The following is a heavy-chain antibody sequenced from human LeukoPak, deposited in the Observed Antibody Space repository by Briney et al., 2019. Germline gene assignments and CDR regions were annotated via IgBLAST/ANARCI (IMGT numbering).Heavy chain of an antibody. CDR1: GFTFSNAW. J-gene: IGHJ4*02. Sequence: PGGSLRLSCAASGFTFSNAWMSWVRQAPGKGLEWVGRNKSKTDGGTTDYAAPVKGRFTISRDDSKNTLYLQMNSLKTEDTAVYYCTTGLTRYCSGGSCYYFDYWGQGTLVTVSS. V-gene: IGHV3-15*01. D-gene: IGHD2-15*01. CDR2: NKSKTDGGTT. CDR3: TTGLTRYCSGGSCYYFDY.